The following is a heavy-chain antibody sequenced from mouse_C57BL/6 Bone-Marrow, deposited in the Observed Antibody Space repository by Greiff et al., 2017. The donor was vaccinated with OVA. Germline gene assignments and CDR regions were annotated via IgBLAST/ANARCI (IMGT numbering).Heavy chain of an antibody. D-gene: IGHD1-1*01. V-gene: IGHV5-17*01. CDR1: GFTFSDYG. CDR2: ISSGSSTI. Sequence: VMLVESGGGLVKPGGSLKLSCAASGFTFSDYGMHWVRQAPEKGLELVAYISSGSSTIYYADTVKGRFTISRDNAKNTLFLQMTSLRSEDTAMYYCARFYYGFYYAMDYWGQGTSVTVSS. CDR3: ARFYYGFYYAMDY. J-gene: IGHJ4*01.